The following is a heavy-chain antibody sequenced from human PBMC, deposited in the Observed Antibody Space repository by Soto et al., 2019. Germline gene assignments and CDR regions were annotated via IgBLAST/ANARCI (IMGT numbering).Heavy chain of an antibody. CDR3: AREGVENNWFDP. V-gene: IGHV4-31*03. J-gene: IGHJ5*02. D-gene: IGHD3-3*01. CDR2: IYYSGST. CDR1: GGSISSGGYY. Sequence: TLSLTCTVSGGSISSGGYYWSWIRQHPGKGLEWIGYIYYSGSTYYNPSLKSRVTISVDTSKNQFSLKLSSVTAADTAVYYCAREGVENNWFDPWGQGTLVTVSS.